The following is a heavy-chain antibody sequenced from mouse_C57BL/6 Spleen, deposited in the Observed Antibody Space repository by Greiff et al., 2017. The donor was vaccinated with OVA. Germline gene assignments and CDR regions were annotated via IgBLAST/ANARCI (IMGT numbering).Heavy chain of an antibody. J-gene: IGHJ1*03. CDR3: AKDGYYPLWYFDV. D-gene: IGHD2-3*01. V-gene: IGHV5-9*01. CDR2: ISGGGGNT. CDR1: GFTFSSYT. Sequence: EVHLVESGGGLVKPGGSLKLSCAASGFTFSSYTMSWVRQTPEKRLEWVATISGGGGNTYYPDSVKGRFTISRDNAKNTLYLQMSSLRSEDTALYYCAKDGYYPLWYFDVWGTGTTVTVSS.